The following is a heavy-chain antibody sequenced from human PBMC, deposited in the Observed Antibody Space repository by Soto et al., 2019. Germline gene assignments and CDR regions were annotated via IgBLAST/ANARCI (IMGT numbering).Heavy chain of an antibody. CDR1: GFIFRSYW. J-gene: IGHJ4*02. Sequence: GGSLRLSCPASGFIFRSYWMSWVRQAPGKGLEWVANINQDGSEKYYVDSVRGRFIISRDNAENSLYLQMNSLRAEDTALYYCARDGVAAGLYLDNWGQGTLVTVSS. D-gene: IGHD2-15*01. CDR3: ARDGVAAGLYLDN. V-gene: IGHV3-7*01. CDR2: INQDGSEK.